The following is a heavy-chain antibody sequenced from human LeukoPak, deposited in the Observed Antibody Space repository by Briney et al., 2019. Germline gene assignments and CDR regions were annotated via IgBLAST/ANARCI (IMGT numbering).Heavy chain of an antibody. CDR1: GLTFSSHW. D-gene: IGHD3-10*01. V-gene: IGHV3-74*01. J-gene: IGHJ4*02. CDR2: ITNDGSST. CDR3: ARDWSYSFDY. Sequence: PGGSLRLSCAASGLTFSSHWMHWVRQAPGKGLVWVSRITNDGSSTTYADSVKGRFTISRDNTKTSLYLQMNSLRAEDTAVYYCARDWSYSFDYWGQGTLVTVSS.